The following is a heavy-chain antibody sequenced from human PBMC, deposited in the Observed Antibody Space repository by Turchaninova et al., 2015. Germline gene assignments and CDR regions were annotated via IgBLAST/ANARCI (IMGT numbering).Heavy chain of an antibody. D-gene: IGHD3-22*01. CDR1: AFFSRSFGTYG. J-gene: IGHJ2*01. CDR3: ARDPNSSGVWYFDL. CDR2: VWSDGPET. Sequence: VSWGGVVLPGGSLRLSCLASAFFSRSFGTYGMHWVRQTPAKGLAWVGLVWSDGPETKYTESVKGRFTISRDNSENTVYLQMERLRVEDTAIYYCARDPNSSGVWYFDLWGRGTQVTVSP. V-gene: IGHV3-33*01.